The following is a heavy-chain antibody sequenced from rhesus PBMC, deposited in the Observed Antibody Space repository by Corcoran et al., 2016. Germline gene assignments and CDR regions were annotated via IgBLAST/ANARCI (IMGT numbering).Heavy chain of an antibody. CDR2: VDPEDDEA. CDR3: ATDGIAAVLDV. Sequence: EVQLVQSGAEVKKPGASVKISCKASGYTFTDYYLHWVRQAPGKGVEWVGRVDPEDDEANYTQTFPDRVTITRDTSTDTAYMELSSLESEDTAVYYCATDGIAAVLDVWGRGVLVTVSS. CDR1: GYTFTDYY. V-gene: IGHV1-111*01. D-gene: IGHD6-13*01. J-gene: IGHJ5-2*02.